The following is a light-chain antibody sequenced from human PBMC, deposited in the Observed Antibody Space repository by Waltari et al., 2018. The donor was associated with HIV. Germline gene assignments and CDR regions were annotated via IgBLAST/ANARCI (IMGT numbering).Light chain of an antibody. J-gene: IGKJ2*01. Sequence: DIQMTQSPPSLSASVGDTVTITCRASQGISSWLAWYQQKPGKAPKPLIYAASSLQTGVPSRCSGSGTGTHFTLTISSLQPEDFATYYCQHYDTFPYTFGQGIRLEIK. CDR1: QGISSW. CDR2: AAS. CDR3: QHYDTFPYT. V-gene: IGKV1D-16*01.